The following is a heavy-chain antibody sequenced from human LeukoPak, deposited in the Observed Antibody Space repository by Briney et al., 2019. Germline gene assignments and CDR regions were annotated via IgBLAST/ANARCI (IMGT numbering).Heavy chain of an antibody. J-gene: IGHJ3*02. V-gene: IGHV3-23*01. CDR3: AKVRNNWNTAFDI. D-gene: IGHD1-1*01. CDR1: GFTFSSYA. Sequence: QPGGSLRLSCAASGFTFSSYAMSWVRQAPGKGLEWVSAISCSGGSTYYADSVKGRFTISRDNSKNALYLQMNSLRAEDTAVYYCAKVRNNWNTAFDIWGQGTMVTVSS. CDR2: ISCSGGST.